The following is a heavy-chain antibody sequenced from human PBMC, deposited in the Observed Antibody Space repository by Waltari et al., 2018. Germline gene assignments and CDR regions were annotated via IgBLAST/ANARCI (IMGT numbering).Heavy chain of an antibody. CDR1: GDYINSDIHY. V-gene: IGHV4-39*01. J-gene: IGHJ5*02. CDR3: AKHGITSTNLSKSSHSWFGP. CDR2: VAYSGTT. D-gene: IGHD1-1*01. Sequence: QLQLVQSGPGLVKPSETLSLTCTVYGDYINSDIHYWSWIRQPPGKGLEWIGSVAYSGTTSYNPSLGSRVTISADTSRNYFSLTLSSLTAADTGVYYCAKHGITSTNLSKSSHSWFGPWGQGTRVTVSS.